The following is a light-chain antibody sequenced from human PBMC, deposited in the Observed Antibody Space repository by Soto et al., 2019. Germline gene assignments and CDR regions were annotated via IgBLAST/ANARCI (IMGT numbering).Light chain of an antibody. Sequence: DIQMTQSPSTLSASIWGRVTITCRASQNINNWIAWYQQKPGKAPKFLIYDASTLESGVPSRFSGSGFGTEFSLTISSLQPDDFGSYYCQHMRTFGQGTKVDI. V-gene: IGKV1-5*01. CDR3: QHMRT. CDR2: DAS. J-gene: IGKJ1*01. CDR1: QNINNW.